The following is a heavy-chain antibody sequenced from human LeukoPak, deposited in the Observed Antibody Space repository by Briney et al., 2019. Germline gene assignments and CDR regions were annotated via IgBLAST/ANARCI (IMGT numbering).Heavy chain of an antibody. CDR2: IYTSGST. CDR1: GGSISSYY. V-gene: IGHV4-4*07. CDR3: AGPPTGTGGY. D-gene: IGHD1-1*01. J-gene: IGHJ4*02. Sequence: PSETLSLTCTVSGGSISSYYWSWIRQPPGKGLEWIGRIYTSGSTNYNPSLKSRVTISVDKSKNQVSLKLSSVTAADTAVYYCAGPPTGTGGYWGQGTLVTVSS.